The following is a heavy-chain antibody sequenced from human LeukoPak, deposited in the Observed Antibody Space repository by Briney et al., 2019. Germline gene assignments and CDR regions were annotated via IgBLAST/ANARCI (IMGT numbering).Heavy chain of an antibody. CDR1: GYTFTSYD. CDR3: ASAVTTTGDY. Sequence: ASVKVSCKASGYTFTSYDINWVRQATGQGLEWMGWMNPNSCSTGYAQKFQGRVTMTRNTAISTAYMELSSLRSEDTAVYYCASAVTTTGDYWGQGTLVAVSS. D-gene: IGHD4-17*01. J-gene: IGHJ4*02. V-gene: IGHV1-8*01. CDR2: MNPNSCST.